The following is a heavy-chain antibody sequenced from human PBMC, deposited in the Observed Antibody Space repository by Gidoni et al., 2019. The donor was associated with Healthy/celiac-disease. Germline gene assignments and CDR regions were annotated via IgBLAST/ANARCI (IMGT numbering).Heavy chain of an antibody. CDR1: GYSFTSYW. CDR3: ARLLGESYGGNGAAFDI. J-gene: IGHJ3*02. Sequence: EVQLVQSGAEVKKPGASLKISCKGSGYSFTSYWIGWVRQMPGKGLECRGIIYPGDSDTRYSPSFQGQVTISADKSISTAYLQWSSLKASDTAMYYCARLLGESYGGNGAAFDIWGQGTMVTVSS. CDR2: IYPGDSDT. D-gene: IGHD4-17*01. V-gene: IGHV5-51*03.